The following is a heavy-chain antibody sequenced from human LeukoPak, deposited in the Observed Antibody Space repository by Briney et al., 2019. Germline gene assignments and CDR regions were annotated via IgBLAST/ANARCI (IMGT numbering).Heavy chain of an antibody. CDR1: GGSVSSHY. CDR3: ARLTRGHYYGMDV. CDR2: MYYSGST. D-gene: IGHD3-10*01. V-gene: IGHV4-59*02. J-gene: IGHJ6*02. Sequence: PSETLSLTCTVSGGSVSSHYWTWTRQPPGKGLDWIAFMYYSGSTNYNPSLKSRATISLDTAKNQLSLKVSSVTAADTAVYYCARLTRGHYYGMDVWGQGTTVIVSS.